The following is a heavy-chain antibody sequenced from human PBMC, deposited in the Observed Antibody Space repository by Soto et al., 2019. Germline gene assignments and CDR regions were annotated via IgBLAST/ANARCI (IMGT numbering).Heavy chain of an antibody. CDR3: IRGFYGLDV. D-gene: IGHD3-16*01. CDR2: VSPNGNDK. V-gene: IGHV3-64D*08. Sequence: VQLVESGGGLVQPGGSLRLSCSASRFTFSGRSMHWVRQAPGKVLEYVSGVSPNGNDKYYTDSVKGRFTISRDNSKNTQHLQMSSLRPEDTALFYCIRGFYGLDVWGQGTTVTVSS. CDR1: RFTFSGRS. J-gene: IGHJ6*02.